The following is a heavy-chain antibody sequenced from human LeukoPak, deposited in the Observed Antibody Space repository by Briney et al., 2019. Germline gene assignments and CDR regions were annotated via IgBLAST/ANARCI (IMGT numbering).Heavy chain of an antibody. Sequence: SETLSLTCAVYGGSFSGYYWSWIRQPPGKGLEWIGEINHRGSTNYNPSLKSRVTISVDTYKNQFSLKLSSVTAEDTAVYYCARGVSYYDSSGYYNEYFQHWGQGTLVTVSS. CDR1: GGSFSGYY. V-gene: IGHV4-34*01. D-gene: IGHD3-22*01. J-gene: IGHJ1*01. CDR2: INHRGST. CDR3: ARGVSYYDSSGYYNEYFQH.